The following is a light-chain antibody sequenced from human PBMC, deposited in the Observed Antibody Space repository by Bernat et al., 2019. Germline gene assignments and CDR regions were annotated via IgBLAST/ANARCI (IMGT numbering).Light chain of an antibody. CDR1: QDISNY. Sequence: DIQMTQSLSSLSASVGDRVTITCQASQDISNYLNWYQQKPGKAPKLLNYDASNLETGVPSRFSRSGSGTDFTFTISSLQPEDIATYYCQQYDNLQTWTFGQGTKVEIK. V-gene: IGKV1-33*01. CDR2: DAS. J-gene: IGKJ1*01. CDR3: QQYDNLQTWT.